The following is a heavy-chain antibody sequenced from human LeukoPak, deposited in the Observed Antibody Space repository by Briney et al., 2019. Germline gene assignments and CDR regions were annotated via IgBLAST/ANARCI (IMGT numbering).Heavy chain of an antibody. CDR3: TTGITMVRGVIHLIDY. V-gene: IGHV3-15*01. J-gene: IGHJ4*02. CDR1: AFSFSSSW. CDR2: IKSKTDGGTT. D-gene: IGHD3-10*01. Sequence: PGGSLRLSCVASAFSFSSSWMNWVRQAPGKGLEWVGRIKSKTDGGTTDYAAPVKGRFTISRDDSKNTLYLQMNSLKTEDTAVYYCTTGITMVRGVIHLIDYWGQGTLVTVSS.